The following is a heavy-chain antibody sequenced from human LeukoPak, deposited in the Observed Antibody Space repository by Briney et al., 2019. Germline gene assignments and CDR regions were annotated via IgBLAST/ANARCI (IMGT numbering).Heavy chain of an antibody. CDR3: ARSRPTITMIVVATKGNAFDI. CDR2: INHSGST. V-gene: IGHV4-34*01. J-gene: IGHJ3*02. CDR1: GGSFSGYY. D-gene: IGHD3-22*01. Sequence: SETLSLTCAVYGGSFSGYYWSWIRQPPGKGLEWIGEINHSGSTNYNPSLKSRVTISVDTSKNQFSLKLSSVTAADTAVYYCARSRPTITMIVVATKGNAFDIWGQGTMVTVSS.